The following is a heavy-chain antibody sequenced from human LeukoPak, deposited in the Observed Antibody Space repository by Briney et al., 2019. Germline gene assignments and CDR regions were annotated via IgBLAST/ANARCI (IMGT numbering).Heavy chain of an antibody. V-gene: IGHV1-18*01. CDR3: ARAVRAGDTAMAPFDY. CDR2: ISAYNGNT. CDR1: GYTFTSYG. J-gene: IGHJ4*02. D-gene: IGHD5-18*01. Sequence: GASVTVSCKASGYTFTSYGISWVRQAPGQGLEWMGWISAYNGNTNYAQKLQGRVTMTTDTSTSAAYMELRSLRSDDTAVYYCARAVRAGDTAMAPFDYWGQGTLVTVSS.